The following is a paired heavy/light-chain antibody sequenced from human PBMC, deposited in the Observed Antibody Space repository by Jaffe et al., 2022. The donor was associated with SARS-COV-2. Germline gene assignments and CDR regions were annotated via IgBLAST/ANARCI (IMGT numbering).Light chain of an antibody. CDR3: QQYYSIPYT. J-gene: IGKJ2*01. CDR1: QSVLSSSNKHNY. CDR2: WAS. V-gene: IGKV4-1*01. Sequence: DIVMTQSPDSLAVSLGERATINCKSSQSVLSSSNKHNYLAWYQHKPGQPPKLLIYWASTRESGVPDRFSGSGSGTDFTLTISSLQAEDVAVYYCQQYYSIPYTFGKGTKLEIK.
Heavy chain of an antibody. V-gene: IGHV3-30-3*01. CDR3: ARDVTVGVTTRGYFDC. Sequence: QVQLEESGGGVVQPGESLRLSCAVSGFTFSDYAMHWVRQAPGKGLEWVAAISYDGRNTYYADSVKGRFTISRDNSRDTLYLQMSSLTREDTALYYCARDVTVGVTTRGYFDCWGQGTLVTVSS. J-gene: IGHJ4*02. CDR1: GFTFSDYA. D-gene: IGHD1-26*01. CDR2: ISYDGRNT.